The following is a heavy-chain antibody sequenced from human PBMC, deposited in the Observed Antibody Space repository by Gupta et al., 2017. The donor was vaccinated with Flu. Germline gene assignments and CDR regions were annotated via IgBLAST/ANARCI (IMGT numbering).Heavy chain of an antibody. CDR1: GYTFSNYG. CDR2: FNNFDCHI. CDR3: VRDANWNCDY. Sequence: QVHLVQSGTDMTKTGASVKVSCRASGYTFSNYGATWVRQAPGQELEWMGWFNNFDCHIHYSENLRGMLTLSADSSMNTVYMELRGLTPGDTAMYYCVRDANWNCDYWGQGTLVTVS. V-gene: IGHV1-18*01. D-gene: IGHD1-1*01. J-gene: IGHJ4*02.